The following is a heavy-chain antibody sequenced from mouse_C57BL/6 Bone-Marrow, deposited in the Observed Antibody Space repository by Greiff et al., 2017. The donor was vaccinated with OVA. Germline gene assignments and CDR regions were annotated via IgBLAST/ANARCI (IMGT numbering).Heavy chain of an antibody. D-gene: IGHD2-5*01. CDR2: IDPENGDT. CDR3: TTWAYYSNGAWCAY. J-gene: IGHJ3*01. CDR1: GFNIKDDY. V-gene: IGHV14-4*01. Sequence: EVQLQQSGAELVRPGASVKLSCTASGFNIKDDYMHWVKQRPEQGLEWIGWIDPENGDTEYASKFQGKATITADTSSNTAYLQLSSLTSEDTAVYYCTTWAYYSNGAWCAYWGQGTLVTVSA.